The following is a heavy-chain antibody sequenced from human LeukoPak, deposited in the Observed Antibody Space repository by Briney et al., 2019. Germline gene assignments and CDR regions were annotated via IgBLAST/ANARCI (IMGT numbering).Heavy chain of an antibody. J-gene: IGHJ4*02. CDR2: ISSDGGRS. Sequence: PGGSLRLSCSSSGFTFSAYAMYWVRQAPGKGLEYVSGISSDGGRSFYADSVKGRFTISGDNSKNTLYLQMSSLRAEDTAIYYCVKITSVTGGDCWGQGTRLTVSS. CDR3: VKITSVTGGDC. V-gene: IGHV3-64D*09. D-gene: IGHD1-1*01. CDR1: GFTFSAYA.